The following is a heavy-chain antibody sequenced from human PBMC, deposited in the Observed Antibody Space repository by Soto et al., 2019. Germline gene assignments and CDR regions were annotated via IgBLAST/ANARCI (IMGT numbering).Heavy chain of an antibody. CDR1: GFTVSSNY. Sequence: PGGSLRLSCAASGFTVSSNYMSWVRQAPGKGLEWVSVIYSGGSTYYADSVKGRFTISRDNSKNTLYLQMNSLRAEDTAVYYCASEILYGDSTPFDYWGQGTLVTVSS. CDR3: ASEILYGDSTPFDY. CDR2: IYSGGST. D-gene: IGHD4-17*01. V-gene: IGHV3-53*01. J-gene: IGHJ4*02.